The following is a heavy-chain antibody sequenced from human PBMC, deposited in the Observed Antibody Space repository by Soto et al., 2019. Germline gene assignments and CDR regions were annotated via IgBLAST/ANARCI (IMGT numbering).Heavy chain of an antibody. CDR2: IYPGDSDT. CDR1: GYSFTSYW. J-gene: IGHJ6*02. D-gene: IGHD2-15*01. CDR3: ARRGGVVRNFYHYYYGMDV. Sequence: EVQLVQSGAEVKKPGESLKISCKGSGYSFTSYWIGWVRQMPGKGLEWMGIIYPGDSDTRYSPSFQGQVTISADKSIRTAYLQGSSLKASDPGMYYCARRGGVVRNFYHYYYGMDVWGQGTTVTVSS. V-gene: IGHV5-51*01.